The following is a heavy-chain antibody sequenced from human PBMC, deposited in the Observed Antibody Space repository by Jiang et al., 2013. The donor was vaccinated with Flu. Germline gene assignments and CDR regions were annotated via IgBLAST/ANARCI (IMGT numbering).Heavy chain of an antibody. V-gene: IGHV1-46*01. CDR3: ARRGERTGARTWGQYFDY. Sequence: QVQLVESGAEVEKPGASVKFSCKASGYTFTNQYIHWVRQAPGQGLEWMGIVNPSAGTTAFAQNFQGRVTMTRDTSTSTAYMELSSLRSDDTAVYYCARRGERTGARTWGQYFDYVGPGNPGHRLL. CDR1: GYTFTNQY. CDR2: VNPSAGTT. J-gene: IGHJ4*02. D-gene: IGHD1-1*01.